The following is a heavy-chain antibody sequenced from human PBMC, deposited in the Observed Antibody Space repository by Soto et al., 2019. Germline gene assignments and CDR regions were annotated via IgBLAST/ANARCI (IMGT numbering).Heavy chain of an antibody. CDR3: ARDREGCSGGSCYHCYYMDV. CDR1: GGSISSGGYY. J-gene: IGHJ6*03. CDR2: IYYSGST. Sequence: SETLSLTCTVSGGSISSGGYYWSWIRQHPGKGLEWIGYIYYSGSTYYNPSLKSRVTISVDTSKNQFSLKLSSVTAADTAVYYCARDREGCSGGSCYHCYYMDVWGKGTTVTVSS. D-gene: IGHD2-15*01. V-gene: IGHV4-31*03.